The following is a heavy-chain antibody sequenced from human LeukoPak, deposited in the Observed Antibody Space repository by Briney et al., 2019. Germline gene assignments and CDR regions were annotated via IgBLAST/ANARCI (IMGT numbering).Heavy chain of an antibody. J-gene: IGHJ4*02. CDR1: GYTVTGYY. D-gene: IGHD3-9*01. Sequence: ASVKVSCKASGYTVTGYYMHWVRQAPGQGLEWMGWINPNSGGTNYAQKFQGRVTMTRDTSIGTAYMELSRLRSDDTAVYYCARDSREDWYYFDYWGQGTLVTVSS. V-gene: IGHV1-2*02. CDR2: INPNSGGT. CDR3: ARDSREDWYYFDY.